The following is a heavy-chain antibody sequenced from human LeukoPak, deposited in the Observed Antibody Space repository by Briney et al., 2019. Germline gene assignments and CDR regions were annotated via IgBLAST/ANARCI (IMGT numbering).Heavy chain of an antibody. CDR2: ISSSGSTI. CDR3: ARGALTYYYDSSGSTGGFDP. Sequence: NSGGSLRLSCAASGFTFSDYYMSWIRQAPGKGLEWVSYISSSGSTIYYADSVKGRFTISRDNAKNSLYLQMNSLRAEDTAVYYCARGALTYYYDSSGSTGGFDPWGQGTLFTVSS. J-gene: IGHJ5*02. D-gene: IGHD3-22*01. CDR1: GFTFSDYY. V-gene: IGHV3-11*01.